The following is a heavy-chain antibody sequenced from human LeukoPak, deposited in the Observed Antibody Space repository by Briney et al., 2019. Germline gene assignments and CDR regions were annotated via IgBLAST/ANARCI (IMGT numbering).Heavy chain of an antibody. CDR2: IYTSGST. J-gene: IGHJ4*02. Sequence: PSQTLSLTCTVSGGSISSGSYYWSWIRQPAGKGLEWIGRIYTSGSTNYNPSLKSRVTISVDTSKNQFSLKLSSVTAADTAVYYCARSPDRNPIDYWGQGTLVTVS. CDR1: GGSISSGSYY. D-gene: IGHD1-14*01. CDR3: ARSPDRNPIDY. V-gene: IGHV4-61*02.